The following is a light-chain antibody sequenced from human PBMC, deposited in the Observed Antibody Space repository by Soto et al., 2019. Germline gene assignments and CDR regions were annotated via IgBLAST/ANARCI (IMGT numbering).Light chain of an antibody. CDR2: DAS. V-gene: IGKV1-33*01. Sequence: DIQMTQSPSSLSASVGDRVTITCQASQDISNYLNWYQQKPGKAPKLLMSDASILETGVPSRFSGSGSGTDFTFTMSRLQPEDIATYYCQQYDTLPPTFGPGTKVDLK. CDR3: QQYDTLPPT. J-gene: IGKJ3*01. CDR1: QDISNY.